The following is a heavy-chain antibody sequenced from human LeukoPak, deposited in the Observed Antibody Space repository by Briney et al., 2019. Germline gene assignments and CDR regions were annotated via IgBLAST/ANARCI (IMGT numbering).Heavy chain of an antibody. CDR2: ISTSSSYI. CDR1: GFTFSGST. Sequence: GGSLRLSCAASGFTFSGSTMNWVRQAPGKGLEWVSFISTSSSYIYYADSVRGRFTISRDNAKNSLYLQMNSLRAEDTAVYYCAREGPYGDYSNDAFDIWGQGTMVTVSS. D-gene: IGHD4-17*01. V-gene: IGHV3-21*01. CDR3: AREGPYGDYSNDAFDI. J-gene: IGHJ3*02.